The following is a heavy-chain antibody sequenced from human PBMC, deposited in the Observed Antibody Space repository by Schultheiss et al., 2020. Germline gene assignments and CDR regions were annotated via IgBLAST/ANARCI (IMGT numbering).Heavy chain of an antibody. CDR2: IYYSGST. V-gene: IGHV4-59*01. D-gene: IGHD6-19*01. Sequence: SETLSLTCTVSGGSISSYFWAWIRQPPGKRLEWIGYIYYSGSTNYNPSLKSRVTISVDTSKNQFSLKLSSVTAADTAVYYCARYGGIAVPFDPWGQGTLVTVS. J-gene: IGHJ5*02. CDR3: ARYGGIAVPFDP. CDR1: GGSISSYF.